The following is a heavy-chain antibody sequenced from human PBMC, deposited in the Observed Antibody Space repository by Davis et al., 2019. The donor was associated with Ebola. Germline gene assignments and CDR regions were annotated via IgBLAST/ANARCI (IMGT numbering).Heavy chain of an antibody. J-gene: IGHJ6*03. D-gene: IGHD1-1*01. CDR2: ISNIGWT. CDR1: GASISTYS. Sequence: MPSETLSLTCTVSGASISTYSWSWIRQPPGKGLEWIGYISNIGWTNYNASLKSRVTISVDTSKNHFSLRLSSVIAADTAVYYCARTTLPDPPSHYYFFMDVWGKGTTVTVSS. V-gene: IGHV4-59*01. CDR3: ARTTLPDPPSHYYFFMDV.